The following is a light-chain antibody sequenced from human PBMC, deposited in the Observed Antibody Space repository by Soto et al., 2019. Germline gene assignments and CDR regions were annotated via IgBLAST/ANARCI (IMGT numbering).Light chain of an antibody. Sequence: DIQMTQSPSSPSASVGDRVTITCRASQSISSYLNWYQQKPGKAPKLLIYAASSLQSGVPSRFSGSGSGTDFTLTISSLQPEDFATYYCQQSYSTPLWTFGQGTKVDIK. CDR2: AAS. V-gene: IGKV1-39*01. J-gene: IGKJ1*01. CDR1: QSISSY. CDR3: QQSYSTPLWT.